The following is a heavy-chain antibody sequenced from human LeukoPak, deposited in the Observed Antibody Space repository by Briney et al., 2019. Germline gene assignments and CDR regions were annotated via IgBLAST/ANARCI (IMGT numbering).Heavy chain of an antibody. D-gene: IGHD3-16*02. CDR2: IRYDGSNK. CDR1: GFTFSSYG. CDR3: ARAGSYRFDY. J-gene: IGHJ4*02. Sequence: GGSLRLSCAASGFTFSSYGMHWVRQAPGKGLEWVAFIRYDGSNKYYADSVKGRFTISRDNAKNTLYLQMNSLSADDTAVYYCARAGSYRFDYWGQGALVTVSS. V-gene: IGHV3-30*02.